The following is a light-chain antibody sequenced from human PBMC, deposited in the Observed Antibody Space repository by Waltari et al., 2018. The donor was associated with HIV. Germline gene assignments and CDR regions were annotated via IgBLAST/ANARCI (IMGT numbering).Light chain of an antibody. J-gene: IGLJ2*01. Sequence: QSALTQPRSVSGSPGQSVTISCTGSSGDVGNYNAVSWYQQPPGKAPKPIIYDVTQRPSGVPDRFSGSKSGNKASLTISGLRAEDEADYFCCSYAGSYHVIFGGGTKVTVL. CDR3: CSYAGSYHVI. V-gene: IGLV2-11*01. CDR2: DVT. CDR1: SGDVGNYNA.